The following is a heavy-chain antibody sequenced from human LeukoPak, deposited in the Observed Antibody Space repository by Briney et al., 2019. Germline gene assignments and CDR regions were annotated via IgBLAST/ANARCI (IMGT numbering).Heavy chain of an antibody. J-gene: IGHJ3*02. Sequence: GVSVTVSCKASGYTFTGYYIHWVRQAPGQGLEWMGWIYPYSGDTNYAQNFQGRVTMTRDTSISTAYMELSSLKSDDTAVYYCARDRNSGSSLDIWGPGKMCTVSS. D-gene: IGHD6-6*01. CDR2: IYPYSGDT. CDR3: ARDRNSGSSLDI. CDR1: GYTFTGYY. V-gene: IGHV1-2*02.